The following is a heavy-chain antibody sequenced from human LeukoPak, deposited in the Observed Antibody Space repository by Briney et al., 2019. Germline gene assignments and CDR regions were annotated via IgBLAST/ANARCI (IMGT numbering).Heavy chain of an antibody. CDR2: FYDSAST. Sequence: PSETLSLICTVSGGSISSGDYYWTWIRQPPGKGLEWIGYFYDSASTYFNPSLKSRATISVDTSKNEFSLKLSSVTAADTAVYYCASSIAARVYWGQGTLVTVSS. CDR3: ASSIAARVY. V-gene: IGHV4-30-4*08. J-gene: IGHJ4*02. D-gene: IGHD6-6*01. CDR1: GGSISSGDYY.